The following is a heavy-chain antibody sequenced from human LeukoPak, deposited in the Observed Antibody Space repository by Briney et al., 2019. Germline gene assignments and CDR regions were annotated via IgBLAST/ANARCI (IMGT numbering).Heavy chain of an antibody. CDR3: ARGGEADDAFDI. V-gene: IGHV4-59*08. Sequence: SETLSLTCTVSGGSISSYYWSWIRQPPGKGLEWIGYIYYSGSTNYNPSLKSRVTISVDTCKNQFSLKLSSVTAADTAVYYCARGGEADDAFDIWGQGTMVTVSS. D-gene: IGHD2-15*01. CDR2: IYYSGST. CDR1: GGSISSYY. J-gene: IGHJ3*02.